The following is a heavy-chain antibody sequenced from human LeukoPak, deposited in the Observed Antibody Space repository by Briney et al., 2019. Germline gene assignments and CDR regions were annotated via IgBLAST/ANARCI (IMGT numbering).Heavy chain of an antibody. CDR3: AKTADTPMVKDYYYGMDV. V-gene: IGHV3-23*01. J-gene: IGHJ6*02. CDR2: ISGSGGST. Sequence: PGGSLRHSRAPSGFTFSSYAMSWVRQAPGEGLEWGSAISGSGGSTYYADSVKGRFTISRDNSKNQLYLKINSLTAEDTAVYYCAKTADTPMVKDYYYGMDVWGQGTTVTVSS. D-gene: IGHD5-18*01. CDR1: GFTFSSYA.